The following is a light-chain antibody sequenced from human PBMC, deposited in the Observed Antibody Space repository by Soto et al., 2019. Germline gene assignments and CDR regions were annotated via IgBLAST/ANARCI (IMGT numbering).Light chain of an antibody. Sequence: QSALTQPASVSGSPGQSITISCTGTSSDVGGYNYVSWYQQHPGKAPKLMIYDVSNRPSGVSNRFSGSKSGNTASLTISVLQAEDEADYYCSSYTSSSTPRVFGTGTKVTVL. V-gene: IGLV2-14*01. J-gene: IGLJ1*01. CDR2: DVS. CDR1: SSDVGGYNY. CDR3: SSYTSSSTPRV.